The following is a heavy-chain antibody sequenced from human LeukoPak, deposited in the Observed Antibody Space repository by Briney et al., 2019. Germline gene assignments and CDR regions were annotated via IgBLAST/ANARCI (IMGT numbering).Heavy chain of an antibody. CDR3: AREGYCSSTSCSHPVDYYYYYYMDV. V-gene: IGHV1-69*05. D-gene: IGHD2-2*01. J-gene: IGHJ6*03. CDR1: GGTFSSYA. CDR2: IIPIFGTA. Sequence: GSSVKVSCKASGGTFSSYAISWVRQAPGQGLEWMGGIIPIFGTANYAQKFQGRVTITTDESTSTAYMELSSLRSEDTAVYYCAREGYCSSTSCSHPVDYYYYYYMDVWGKGTTVTVSS.